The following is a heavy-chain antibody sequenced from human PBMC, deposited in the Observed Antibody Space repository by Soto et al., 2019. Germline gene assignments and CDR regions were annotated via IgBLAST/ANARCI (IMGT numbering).Heavy chain of an antibody. D-gene: IGHD3-22*01. J-gene: IGHJ4*02. Sequence: WGSLRLSCAASGFTFSNSTMNWVRQAPGKGLEWVACITSSGSFIYYADSMKGRFTISRDDAKKSLYLQMNSLRAEDTAVYYCARVPAASDRTAFYYVSKFFYCDYWGRGTQVTVSS. V-gene: IGHV3-21*01. CDR1: GFTFSNST. CDR2: ITSSGSFI. CDR3: ARVPAASDRTAFYYVSKFFYCDY.